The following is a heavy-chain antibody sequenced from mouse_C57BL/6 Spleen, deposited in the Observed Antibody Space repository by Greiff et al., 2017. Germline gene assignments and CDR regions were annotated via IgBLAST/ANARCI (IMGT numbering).Heavy chain of an antibody. D-gene: IGHD2-3*01. V-gene: IGHV5-6-4*01. J-gene: IGHJ4*01. CDR1: GFTFSSYA. Sequence: EVKLVESGGGLVKPGGSLKLSCAASGFTFSSYAMSWVRQTPEKRLEWVATISDGGSYTYYPATVKGRFTISRDNARNTLYLQMSSLQSEDTAMDYCTRDRYYPGYAMDYWGQGTSVTVSS. CDR2: ISDGGSYT. CDR3: TRDRYYPGYAMDY.